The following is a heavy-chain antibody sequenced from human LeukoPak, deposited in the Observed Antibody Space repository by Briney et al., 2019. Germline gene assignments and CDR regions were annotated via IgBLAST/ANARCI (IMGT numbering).Heavy chain of an antibody. D-gene: IGHD3-22*01. CDR3: VRESKYYFDRSASFDY. V-gene: IGHV3-30-3*01. J-gene: IGHJ4*02. CDR2: MSSDGNAM. CDR1: GFTFTAYL. Sequence: GGSLRLSCAASGFTFTAYLIHWVRQAPGKGLEWVAVMSSDGNAMFYADSVKGRFTISRDNSKNTLYLQMNSLRAEDTAVYYCVRESKYYFDRSASFDYWGQGTLVTVSS.